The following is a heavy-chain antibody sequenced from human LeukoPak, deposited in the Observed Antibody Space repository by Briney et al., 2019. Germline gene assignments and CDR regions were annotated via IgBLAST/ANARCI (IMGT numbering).Heavy chain of an antibody. CDR2: INPSGGST. D-gene: IGHD6-19*01. CDR1: GYTFTSYY. Sequence: ASVKVSCKASGYTFTSYYVHWVRQAPGQGLEWMGIINPSGGSTSYAQKFQGRVTMTRDTSTSTVYMELSSLRSEDTAVYYCARVGDSSGYYLSIDWHYWGQGTLVTVSS. J-gene: IGHJ4*02. V-gene: IGHV1-46*01. CDR3: ARVGDSSGYYLSIDWHY.